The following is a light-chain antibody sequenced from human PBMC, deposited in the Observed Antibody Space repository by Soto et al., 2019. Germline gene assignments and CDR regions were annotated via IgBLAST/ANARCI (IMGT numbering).Light chain of an antibody. CDR3: RSYAINRTP. Sequence: QSALTQPASVSGSPGQSITISCTGTSNDVGAWNYVSWYQQHPGKAPKLMIYDVSNRPSGVSNRFSGSKSGNTASLAISGLQAEDEADYYCRSYAINRTPFGTGTKVTVL. CDR1: SNDVGAWNY. J-gene: IGLJ1*01. CDR2: DVS. V-gene: IGLV2-14*01.